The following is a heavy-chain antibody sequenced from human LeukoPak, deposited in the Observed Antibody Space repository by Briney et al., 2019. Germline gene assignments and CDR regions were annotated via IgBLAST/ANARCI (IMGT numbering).Heavy chain of an antibody. D-gene: IGHD2-21*02. CDR3: ARGPNTADY. CDR2: IYFSGST. J-gene: IGHJ4*02. Sequence: SETLSLTCTVSGGFVNTFYWSWIRQSPGKGLEWLGFIYFSGSTNYYPSLKSRVTISVDTDNNQFSLQLRSVTAEDTAVYFCARGPNTADYWGQGILVTVSS. V-gene: IGHV4-59*02. CDR1: GGFVNTFY.